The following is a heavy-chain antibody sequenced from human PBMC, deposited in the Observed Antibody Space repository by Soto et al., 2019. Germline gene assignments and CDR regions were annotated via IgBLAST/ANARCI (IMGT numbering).Heavy chain of an antibody. D-gene: IGHD1-26*01. J-gene: IGHJ6*02. CDR1: GFTFSNAW. V-gene: IGHV3-15*01. CDR2: IKSKTDGGTT. CDR3: TTGSLVGATKYYYYGMDV. Sequence: GGSLRLSCAASGFTFSNAWMSWVRQAPGKGLEWVGRIKSKTDGGTTDYAAPVKGRFTISRDDSKNTLYLQVNSLKTEDTVVYYCTTGSLVGATKYYYYGMDVWGQGTTVTVSS.